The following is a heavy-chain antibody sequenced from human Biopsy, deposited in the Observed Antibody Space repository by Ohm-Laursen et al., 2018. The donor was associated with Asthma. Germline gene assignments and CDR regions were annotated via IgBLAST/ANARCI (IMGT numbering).Heavy chain of an antibody. D-gene: IGHD3-9*01. CDR3: ARTYYDFLTGQVKDVFGV. V-gene: IGHV1-3*04. J-gene: IGHJ3*01. CDR1: GYNFISFA. CDR2: ANTGNGDT. Sequence: SVKVSCKASGYNFISFAIHWVRQALGQRLEWMGWANTGNGDTKYSQKFQGRVTITRDTSASTAYMELRSLRSEDTATYYCARTYYDFLTGQVKDVFGVWGQGTMVTVSS.